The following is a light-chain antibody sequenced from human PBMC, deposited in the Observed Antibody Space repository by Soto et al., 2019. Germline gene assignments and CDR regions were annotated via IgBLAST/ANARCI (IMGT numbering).Light chain of an antibody. CDR2: EVS. J-gene: IGLJ1*01. V-gene: IGLV2-14*01. CDR3: SSYTTGSTYV. CDR1: SSDVGYYNY. Sequence: QSALTQPASVSGSPGQSITISCTGTSSDVGYYNYVSWYQQHPGKAPKLMIFEVSNRPSGVSNRFSGSKSGSTASLTISGLQAEDEADYYCSSYTTGSTYVFGHGTKVTVL.